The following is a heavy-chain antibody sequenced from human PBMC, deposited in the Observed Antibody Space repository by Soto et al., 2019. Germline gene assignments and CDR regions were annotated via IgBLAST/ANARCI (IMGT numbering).Heavy chain of an antibody. J-gene: IGHJ6*02. CDR3: ARQGFGALHGLVDV. CDR2: VHDSWGS. CDR1: GGSISNYY. D-gene: IGHD3-10*01. Sequence: QVPLQESGPGLVKPSETLSLSCTVSGGSISNYYWSWFRQTPGKGLEWIGYVHDSWGSNYNPSLKRXVXXPLDTSKSQFSLKLTSVTATDTAVYYCARQGFGALHGLVDVGGQGTTVTVSS. V-gene: IGHV4-59*08.